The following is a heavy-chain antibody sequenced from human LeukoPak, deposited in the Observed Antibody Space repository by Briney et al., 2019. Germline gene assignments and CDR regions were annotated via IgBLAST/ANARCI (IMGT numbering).Heavy chain of an antibody. Sequence: ASVKVSCKASGGTLSSYAISWVRQAPGQGLEWMGRIIPIFGTANYAQKFQGRVTITADKSTSTAYMELSSLRSEDTAVYYCARDFSRYYYMDVWGKGTTVTVSS. D-gene: IGHD3-3*01. J-gene: IGHJ6*03. V-gene: IGHV1-69*06. CDR2: IIPIFGTA. CDR1: GGTLSSYA. CDR3: ARDFSRYYYMDV.